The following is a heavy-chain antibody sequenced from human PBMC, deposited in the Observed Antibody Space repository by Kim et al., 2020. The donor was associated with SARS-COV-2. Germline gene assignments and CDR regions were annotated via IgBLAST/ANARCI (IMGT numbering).Heavy chain of an antibody. CDR3: VRDDMTTVTTRVYYGMDV. D-gene: IGHD4-17*01. Sequence: ASVKVSCKASGYTFTSYGISWVRQAPGQGREWMGWISAYNGKKNYVQKLQGRVTMTTDTSTSTADMELRSRRSDDTAVYDCVRDDMTTVTTRVYYGMDV. CDR2: ISAYNGKK. J-gene: IGHJ6*01. V-gene: IGHV1-18*01. CDR1: GYTFTSYG.